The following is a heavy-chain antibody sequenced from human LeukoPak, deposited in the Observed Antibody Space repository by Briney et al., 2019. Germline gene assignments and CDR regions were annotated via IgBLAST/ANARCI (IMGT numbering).Heavy chain of an antibody. CDR1: GFTFSSYC. V-gene: IGHV3-23*01. Sequence: PVGSLRLSSAASGFTFSSYCISWVRQAPGKGVEWGSGISGSGGSTYHADSVKGRLTIPRDNSKNTLYLQMNSLRAEDTAVYYCAKTRPYCSGGRCYPYFDYWGQGTLVTVSS. D-gene: IGHD2-15*01. CDR2: ISGSGGST. J-gene: IGHJ4*02. CDR3: AKTRPYCSGGRCYPYFDY.